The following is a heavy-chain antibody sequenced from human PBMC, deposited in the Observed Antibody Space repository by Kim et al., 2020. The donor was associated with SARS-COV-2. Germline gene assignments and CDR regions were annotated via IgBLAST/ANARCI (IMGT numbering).Heavy chain of an antibody. V-gene: IGHV1-18*01. CDR2: ISAYNGNT. CDR3: ARERMGRKAVSTFDY. CDR1: GYTFTSYG. D-gene: IGHD1-20*01. Sequence: ASVKVSCKASGYTFTSYGISWVRQAPGQGLEWMGWISAYNGNTNYTQKLQGRVTMTTDTSTSTAYMELRSLRSDDTAVYYCARERMGRKAVSTFDYWGQGTLVTVSS. J-gene: IGHJ4*02.